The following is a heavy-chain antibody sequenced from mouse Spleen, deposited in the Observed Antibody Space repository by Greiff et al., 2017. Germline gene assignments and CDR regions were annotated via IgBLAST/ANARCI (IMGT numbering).Heavy chain of an antibody. J-gene: IGHJ2*01. CDR1: GYTFTSYW. Sequence: VQLQESGAELAKPGASVKMSCKASGYTFTSYWMHWVKQRPGQGLEWIGYINPSTGYTEYNQKFKDKATLTADKSSSTAYMQLSSLTSEDSAVYYCARGRMITSFDYWGQGTTLTVSS. CDR3: ARGRMITSFDY. V-gene: IGHV1-7*01. D-gene: IGHD2-4*01. CDR2: INPSTGYT.